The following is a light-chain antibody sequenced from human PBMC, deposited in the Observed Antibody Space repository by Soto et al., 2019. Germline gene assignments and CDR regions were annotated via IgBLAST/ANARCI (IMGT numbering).Light chain of an antibody. Sequence: IQMTQSPSLLSASVVDRVVITCRAIQSISKWLAWYQQKPGRAPNFLISDAATLESGVPSRFSGSGSGTEFTLTITNLHPDDFATFYCQQYSTFPRTFGQGPKVEI. V-gene: IGKV1-5*01. CDR3: QQYSTFPRT. J-gene: IGKJ1*01. CDR2: DAA. CDR1: QSISKW.